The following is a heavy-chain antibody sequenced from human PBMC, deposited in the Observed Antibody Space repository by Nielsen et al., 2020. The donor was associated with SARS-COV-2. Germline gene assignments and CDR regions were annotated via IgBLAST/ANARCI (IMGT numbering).Heavy chain of an antibody. CDR1: GFTFSSYG. D-gene: IGHD6-13*01. CDR3: AKGGWYSSSWYYFDY. V-gene: IGHV3-33*06. CDR2: IWYDGSNK. Sequence: GGSLRLSCAASGFTFSSYGMHWVRQAPGQGLEWVAVIWYDGSNKYYADSVKGRFTISRDNSKNTLYLQMNSLRAEDTAVYYCAKGGWYSSSWYYFDYWGQGTLVTVSS. J-gene: IGHJ4*02.